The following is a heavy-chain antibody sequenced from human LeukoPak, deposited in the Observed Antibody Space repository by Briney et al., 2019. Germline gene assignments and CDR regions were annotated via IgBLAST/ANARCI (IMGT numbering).Heavy chain of an antibody. Sequence: SQTLSLTCTVSGGSISSGGYYWSWIRQPPGKGLEWIGYIYHSGSTYYNPSLKSRVTISVDRSKNQFSLKLSSVTAADTAVYYCARGGRVAAAGRANFDYWGQGTLVTVSS. D-gene: IGHD6-13*01. J-gene: IGHJ4*02. CDR2: IYHSGST. V-gene: IGHV4-30-2*01. CDR3: ARGGRVAAAGRANFDY. CDR1: GGSISSGGYY.